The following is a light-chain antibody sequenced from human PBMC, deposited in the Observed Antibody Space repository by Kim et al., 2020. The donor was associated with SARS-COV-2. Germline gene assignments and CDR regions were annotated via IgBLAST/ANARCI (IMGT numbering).Light chain of an antibody. CDR1: KLGDKY. Sequence: PGQTARITCSGDKLGDKYACWYQQKPGQSPVLVIYQDSKRPSGIPERFSGSNSGNTATLTISGTQAMDEADYYCQAWDSSTADVVFGGGTQLTVL. CDR2: QDS. V-gene: IGLV3-1*01. CDR3: QAWDSSTADVV. J-gene: IGLJ2*01.